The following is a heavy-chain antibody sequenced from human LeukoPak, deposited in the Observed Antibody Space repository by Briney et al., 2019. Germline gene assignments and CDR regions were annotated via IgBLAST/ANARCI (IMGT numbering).Heavy chain of an antibody. V-gene: IGHV3-7*01. CDR1: GFSFSSYR. CDR3: ARVKDVLNYYGIVF. J-gene: IGHJ6*02. Sequence: PGGSLRLSCAASGFSFSSYRMSWVRQAPGKGREWVANIKQVGSEKYYVYSVKCRFTLSRDNAKNSLYLQMNSLRAEDTPVYYCARVKDVLNYYGIVFWGQGATVTVSS. CDR2: IKQVGSEK.